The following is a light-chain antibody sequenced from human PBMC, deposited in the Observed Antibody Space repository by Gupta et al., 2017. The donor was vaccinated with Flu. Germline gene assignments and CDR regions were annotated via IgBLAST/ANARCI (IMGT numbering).Light chain of an antibody. CDR1: HSISSY. CDR2: GAS. Sequence: PSSLSASVGDRVTITSRARHSISSYLNWYQQKPGKAPKLLIYGASRWESGVPSRFSGSGSGTDFTLTISRLQPEDFATYYCQQCDSTLWTFGQGTKVEIK. CDR3: QQCDSTLWT. J-gene: IGKJ1*01. V-gene: IGKV1-39*01.